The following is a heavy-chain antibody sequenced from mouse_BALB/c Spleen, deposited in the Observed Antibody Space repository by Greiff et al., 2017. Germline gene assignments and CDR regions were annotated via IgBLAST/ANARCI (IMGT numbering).Heavy chain of an antibody. V-gene: IGHV5-6-5*01. CDR1: GFTFSSYA. J-gene: IGHJ4*01. CDR3: ARERGHYGAMDY. D-gene: IGHD1-2*01. CDR2: ISSGGST. Sequence: EVMLVESGGGLVKPGGSLKLSCAASGFTFSSYAMSWVRQTPEKRLEWVASISSGGSTYYPDSVKGRFTISRDNARNILYLQMSSLRSEDTAMYYCARERGHYGAMDYWGQGTSVTVSS.